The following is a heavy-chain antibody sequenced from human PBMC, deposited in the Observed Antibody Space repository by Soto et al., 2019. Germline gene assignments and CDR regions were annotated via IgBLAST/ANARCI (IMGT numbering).Heavy chain of an antibody. CDR3: ARDYRGFLDAFDI. J-gene: IGHJ3*02. V-gene: IGHV1-69*13. CDR1: GGTFSSYA. Sequence: SVKVSCKASGGTFSSYAISWVRQAPGQGLEWMGGIIPIFGTANYAQKFQGRVTITADESTSTAYMELSSLRSEDTAVYYCARDYRGFLDAFDIWGQGTMVTVSS. D-gene: IGHD5-12*01. CDR2: IIPIFGTA.